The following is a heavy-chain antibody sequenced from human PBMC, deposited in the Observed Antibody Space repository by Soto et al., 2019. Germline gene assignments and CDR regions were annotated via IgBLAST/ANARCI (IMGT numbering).Heavy chain of an antibody. CDR1: GYSISSGYY. Sequence: SETLSLTCAVSGYSISSGYYWGWIRQPPGKGLEWIGSIYHSGSTYYNPSLKSRVTISVDTSKNQFSLKLSSVTAADTAVYYCAGRKILAYCGGDCFGWFGPWGQGTLVTVST. CDR2: IYHSGST. J-gene: IGHJ5*02. CDR3: AGRKILAYCGGDCFGWFGP. V-gene: IGHV4-38-2*01. D-gene: IGHD2-21*02.